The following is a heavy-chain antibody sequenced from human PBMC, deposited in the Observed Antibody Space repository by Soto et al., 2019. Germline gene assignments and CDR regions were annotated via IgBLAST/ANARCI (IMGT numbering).Heavy chain of an antibody. CDR2: IDPSDSYT. CDR1: GYSFTSYW. D-gene: IGHD3-10*01. CDR3: AGNVLLRLGELSYYGMDV. Sequence: GESLKISCKGSGYSFTSYWISWVRQMPGKGLEWMGRIDPSDSYTNYSPSFQGHVTISADKSISTAYLQWSSLKASDTAMYYCAGNVLLRLGELSYYGMDVWGQGTKVTGPS. V-gene: IGHV5-10-1*01. J-gene: IGHJ6*02.